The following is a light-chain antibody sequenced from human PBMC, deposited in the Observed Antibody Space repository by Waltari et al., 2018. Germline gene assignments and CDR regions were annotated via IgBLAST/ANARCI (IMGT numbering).Light chain of an antibody. CDR2: AAS. CDR3: QQSYSTPLWT. J-gene: IGKJ1*01. Sequence: DIQMTQSRSSLSASVGDRVTINCRASQSVSNYVTWYQQKPGKAPRLLIYAASNLQSGIPSRFSGSGSGTDFTLTISSLQPEDFATYHCQQSYSTPLWTFGRGTKVEI. V-gene: IGKV1-39*01. CDR1: QSVSNY.